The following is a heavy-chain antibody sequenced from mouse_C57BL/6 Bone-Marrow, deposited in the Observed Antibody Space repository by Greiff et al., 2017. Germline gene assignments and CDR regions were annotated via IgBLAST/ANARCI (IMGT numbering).Heavy chain of an antibody. CDR3: AREGRGRYYFDY. J-gene: IGHJ2*01. Sequence: VQVVESGAELARPGASVKLSCKASGYTFTSYGISWVKQRTGQGLEWIGEIYPRSGNTYYNEKFKGKATLNADKSSSTAYMGLRSLTSEDSAVYCCAREGRGRYYFDYWGKGTTRTVSA. CDR2: IYPRSGNT. V-gene: IGHV1-81*01. D-gene: IGHD1-1*01. CDR1: GYTFTSYG.